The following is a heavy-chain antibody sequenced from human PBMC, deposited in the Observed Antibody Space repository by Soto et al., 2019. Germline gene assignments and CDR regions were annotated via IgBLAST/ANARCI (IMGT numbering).Heavy chain of an antibody. CDR2: IWYDGSNK. Sequence: QVQLVESGGGVVQTGRSLRLSCAASGFTFSSYGMHWVRQAPGKGLEWVAVIWYDGSNKYYADSVKGRFTISRDNSKNTLYLQMNSLRAEDTAVYYRARGRVEVGLDYWGQGTLVTVSS. CDR1: GFTFSSYG. D-gene: IGHD1-1*01. V-gene: IGHV3-33*01. J-gene: IGHJ4*02. CDR3: ARGRVEVGLDY.